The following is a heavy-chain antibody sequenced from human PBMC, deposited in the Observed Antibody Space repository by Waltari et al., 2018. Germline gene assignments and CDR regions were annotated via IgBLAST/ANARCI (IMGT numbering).Heavy chain of an antibody. CDR3: ARLYLDSSSWGPYFDY. CDR2: IYYSGST. J-gene: IGHJ4*02. V-gene: IGHV4-59*01. Sequence: QVQLQESGPGLVKPSETLSLTCTVSGGSISSYYWSWIRQHPGKGLEWIGYIYYSGSTNYNPSLKSRVTISVDTSKNQFSLKLSSVTAADTAVYYCARLYLDSSSWGPYFDYWGQGTLVTVSS. D-gene: IGHD6-13*01. CDR1: GGSISSYY.